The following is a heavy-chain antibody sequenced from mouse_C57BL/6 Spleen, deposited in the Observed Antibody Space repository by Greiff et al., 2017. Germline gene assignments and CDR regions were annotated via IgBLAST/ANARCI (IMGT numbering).Heavy chain of an antibody. Sequence: EVQLQQSGPGLVKPSPSLSLTCSVTGYSITSGYYWNWIRHFPGNKLEWMGYISYDGSNNYNPYLKNRISITRDTSKNQFFLKLNSVTTEDTATYYCASEGGSNYAMDYWGQGTSVTVSS. D-gene: IGHD5-1*01. CDR2: ISYDGSN. J-gene: IGHJ4*01. CDR3: ASEGGSNYAMDY. CDR1: GYSITSGYY. V-gene: IGHV3-6*01.